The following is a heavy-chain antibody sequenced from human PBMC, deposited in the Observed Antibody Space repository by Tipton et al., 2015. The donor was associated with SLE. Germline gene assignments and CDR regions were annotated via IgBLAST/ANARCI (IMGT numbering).Heavy chain of an antibody. J-gene: IGHJ4*02. CDR1: GFSLRAYG. D-gene: IGHD1-14*01. V-gene: IGHV3-30*02. CDR3: AKDRAATTAFGPHPGD. Sequence: SLRLSCAASGFSLRAYGMNWVRQAPGKGLEWVTFIRYDETKKDYADSVKGRFTVSKDNSKNTLFLEMNSLTLEDSAVYYCAKDRAATTAFGPHPGDWGQGTLVTVSS. CDR2: IRYDETKK.